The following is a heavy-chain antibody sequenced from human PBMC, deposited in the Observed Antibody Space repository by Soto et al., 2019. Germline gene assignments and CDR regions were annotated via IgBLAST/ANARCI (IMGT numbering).Heavy chain of an antibody. CDR3: ARTTSPYGYYIHFYYYYMDV. V-gene: IGHV6-1*01. Sequence: SQTLSLTCAISGDSVSSNSAAWNWIRQSPSRGLEWLGRTYYRSKWYNDYAVSVKSRITINPDTSRNQFSLQLNSVTPEDTAVYYCARTTSPYGYYIHFYYYYMDVWGKGTTVTVSS. J-gene: IGHJ6*03. D-gene: IGHD4-17*01. CDR2: TYYRSKWYN. CDR1: GDSVSSNSAA.